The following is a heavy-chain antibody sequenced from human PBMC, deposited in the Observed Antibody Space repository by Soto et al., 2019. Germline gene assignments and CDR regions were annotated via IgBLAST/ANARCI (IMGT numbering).Heavy chain of an antibody. CDR3: ARDTGPNGYNYYYFGMDV. CDR1: GFNFSNYA. J-gene: IGHJ6*02. D-gene: IGHD5-18*01. V-gene: IGHV3-30-3*01. CDR2: ISYDGSDK. Sequence: QVHLVESGGGVVQPGRSLRLSCAASGFNFSNYAMHWVRQAPGKGLEWVAVISYDGSDKYNANSVKGRFTISRDNSKNTLYLQMNSLRAEDTAVYYCARDTGPNGYNYYYFGMDVWGQGTTVTVSS.